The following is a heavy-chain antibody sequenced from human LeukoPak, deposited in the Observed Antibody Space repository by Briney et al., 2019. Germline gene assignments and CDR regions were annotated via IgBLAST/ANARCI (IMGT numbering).Heavy chain of an antibody. CDR1: GGTFSSYA. CDR2: IIHIFGTA. Sequence: ASVKVSCKASGGTFSSYAISWVRQAPGQGLEWMGGIIHIFGTANYAPKFQGRVTITADESTRTAYMELSSLRSEDTAVYYCAREWRGNIVATITSDWGQGTLVTVSS. J-gene: IGHJ4*02. V-gene: IGHV1-69*13. D-gene: IGHD5-12*01. CDR3: AREWRGNIVATITSD.